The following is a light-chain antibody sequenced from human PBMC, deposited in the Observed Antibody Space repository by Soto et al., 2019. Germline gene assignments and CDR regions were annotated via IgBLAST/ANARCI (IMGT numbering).Light chain of an antibody. CDR2: DAS. CDR3: QQRSNWPWT. J-gene: IGKJ1*01. CDR1: QSVGSY. Sequence: ETVLTQSPAILSLSPGERATLSCRASQSVGSYLAWYQQKPGQAPSLLIYDASNRATGIPARFSGGGSGTDFTLAISSLEPEDFAIYFCQQRSNWPWTFGQGTKVDIK. V-gene: IGKV3-11*01.